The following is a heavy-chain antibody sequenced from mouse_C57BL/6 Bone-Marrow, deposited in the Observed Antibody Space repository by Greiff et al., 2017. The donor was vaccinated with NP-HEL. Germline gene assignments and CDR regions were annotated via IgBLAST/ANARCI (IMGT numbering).Heavy chain of an antibody. CDR1: SDY. V-gene: IGHV3-8*01. Sequence: VQLKESGPGLAKPSQTLSLTSDYWNWIRKFPGNKLEYMGYISYSGSTYYNPSLKSRISITRDTSKNQYYLQLNSVTTEDTATYYCARCPYPNDYDGNFDVWGTGTTVTVSS. CDR2: ISYSGST. CDR3: ARCPYPNDYDGNFDV. J-gene: IGHJ1*03. D-gene: IGHD2-4*01.